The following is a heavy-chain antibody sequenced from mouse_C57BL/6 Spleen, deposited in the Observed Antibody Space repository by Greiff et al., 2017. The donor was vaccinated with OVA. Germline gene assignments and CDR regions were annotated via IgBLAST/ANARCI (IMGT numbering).Heavy chain of an antibody. V-gene: IGHV1-50*01. CDR3: ARWGTTVVADY. D-gene: IGHD1-1*01. Sequence: VQLQQPGAELVKPGASVKLSCKASGYTFTSYWMQWVKQRPGQGLEWIGEIDPSDSYTNYNQKFKGKATVTVDTSSSTAYMQLSSLTSEDSAVYYCARWGTTVVADYWGQVTTLTVSS. J-gene: IGHJ2*01. CDR1: GYTFTSYW. CDR2: IDPSDSYT.